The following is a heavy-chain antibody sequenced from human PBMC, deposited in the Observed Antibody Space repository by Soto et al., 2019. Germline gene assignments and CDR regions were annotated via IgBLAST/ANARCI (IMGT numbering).Heavy chain of an antibody. J-gene: IGHJ5*02. V-gene: IGHV4-39*01. Sequence: QLQLQESGPGLVKPSETLSLTCTVSGGSISSSSYYWGWIRQPPGKGLEWIGSIYYSGSTYYNPSLKSRVTISVDTSKNQFSLKLSSVTAADTAVYYCARKRKSGLRWFDPWGQGTLVTVSS. CDR2: IYYSGST. D-gene: IGHD5-12*01. CDR3: ARKRKSGLRWFDP. CDR1: GGSISSSSYY.